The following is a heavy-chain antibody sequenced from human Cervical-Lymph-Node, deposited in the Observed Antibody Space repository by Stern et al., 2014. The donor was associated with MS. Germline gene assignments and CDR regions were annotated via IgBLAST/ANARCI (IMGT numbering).Heavy chain of an antibody. D-gene: IGHD1-1*01. V-gene: IGHV3-30*10. CDR3: ARVWTTFSVQHFYGMDV. Sequence: VQLVESGGGVVQPGRSMRLSCAASGFTLGSYALHWVRQAPGKGLAWVAAISYDGSEKYYTNSVKGRFTVSRDNSKNTLDLQMNSLRPEDTAVYYCARVWTTFSVQHFYGMDVWGQGTTVTVSS. CDR1: GFTLGSYA. J-gene: IGHJ6*02. CDR2: ISYDGSEK.